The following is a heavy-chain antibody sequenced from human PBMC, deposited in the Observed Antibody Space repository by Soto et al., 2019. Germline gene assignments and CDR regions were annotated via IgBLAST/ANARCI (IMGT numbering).Heavy chain of an antibody. V-gene: IGHV1-69*01. D-gene: IGHD1-1*01. CDR2: IIPIFGTA. J-gene: IGHJ6*02. CDR1: GGTFSSYA. Sequence: QVQLVQSGAEVKKPGSSVKVSCKASGGTFSSYAISWVRQAPGQGLEWMGGIIPIFGTANYAQKFQGRVTITADESTSTAYMELSSLRSEDTAVYYCASELGTYHDYGMDVCGQGTTVTVSS. CDR3: ASELGTYHDYGMDV.